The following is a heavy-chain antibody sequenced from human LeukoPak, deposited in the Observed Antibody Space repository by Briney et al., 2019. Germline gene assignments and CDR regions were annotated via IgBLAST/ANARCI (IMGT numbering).Heavy chain of an antibody. J-gene: IGHJ3*02. D-gene: IGHD2-2*01. CDR2: IYYSGST. CDR3: ARHGHCSSTSCYYRRRDAFDI. Sequence: SETLSLTCTVSGGSISSSSYYWGWIRQPPGKGLEWIGSIYYSGSTYYNPSLKSRVTISVDTSKNQFSLKLSSVTAADTAVYYCARHGHCSSTSCYYRRRDAFDIWGQGTMVTVSS. V-gene: IGHV4-39*01. CDR1: GGSISSSSYY.